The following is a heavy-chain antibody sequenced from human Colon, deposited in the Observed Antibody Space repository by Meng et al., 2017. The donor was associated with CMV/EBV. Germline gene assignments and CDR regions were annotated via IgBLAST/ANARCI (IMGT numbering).Heavy chain of an antibody. J-gene: IGHJ6*02. CDR3: ARGRMWVVPADFHGIDS. Sequence: FPDFYIPWVRQAPGQGLEWMGWFNPKVGGTSYARKFRGRVTMTRDTSTATAYMEVNRLTSDDTAVYFCARGRMWVVPADFHGIDSWGPGTKVTVSS. CDR2: FNPKVGGT. CDR1: FPDFY. V-gene: IGHV1-2*02. D-gene: IGHD1-14*01.